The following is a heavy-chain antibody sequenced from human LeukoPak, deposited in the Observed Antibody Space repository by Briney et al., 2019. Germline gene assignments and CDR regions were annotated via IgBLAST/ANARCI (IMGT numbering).Heavy chain of an antibody. J-gene: IGHJ6*02. CDR3: AKDMRAGYSYGHEYSYYYYYGMDV. V-gene: IGHV3-9*01. D-gene: IGHD5-18*01. CDR1: GYTFDDYA. Sequence: GRSLRLSCAASGYTFDDYAMHWVRQAPGKGLEWVSGISWNSGSIGYADSVKGRFTISRDNAKNSLYLQMNSLRAEDTALYYCAKDMRAGYSYGHEYSYYYYYGMDVWGQGTTVTVSS. CDR2: ISWNSGSI.